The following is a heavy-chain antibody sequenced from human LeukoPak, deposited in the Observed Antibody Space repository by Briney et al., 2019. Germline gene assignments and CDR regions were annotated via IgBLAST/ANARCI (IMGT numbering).Heavy chain of an antibody. D-gene: IGHD1/OR15-1a*01. Sequence: SETLSLTCAVYGGSFSGYYWSWVRQPPGKGGEWSGEVNHSGRTNYNPSLTRRGTISVDTTKNQCSLRQSSVTAADPAVYYCASVPLRDGHLPNNFAYWGQGTLVTVSS. J-gene: IGHJ4*02. CDR1: GGSFSGYY. CDR3: ASVPLRDGHLPNNFAY. V-gene: IGHV4-34*01. CDR2: VNHSGRT.